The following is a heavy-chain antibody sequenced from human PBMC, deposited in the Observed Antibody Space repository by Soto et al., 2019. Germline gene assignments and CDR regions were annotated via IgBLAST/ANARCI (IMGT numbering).Heavy chain of an antibody. CDR3: TTDYYDSSGYFNWFDP. Sequence: GGSLRLSCAASGFTFSNAWMSWVRQAPGKGLEWVGRIKSKTDGGTTDYAAPVKGRFTISRDDSKNTLYLQMNSLKTEDTAAYYCTTDYYDSSGYFNWFDPWGQGTLVTVSS. CDR1: GFTFSNAW. CDR2: IKSKTDGGTT. V-gene: IGHV3-15*01. D-gene: IGHD3-22*01. J-gene: IGHJ5*02.